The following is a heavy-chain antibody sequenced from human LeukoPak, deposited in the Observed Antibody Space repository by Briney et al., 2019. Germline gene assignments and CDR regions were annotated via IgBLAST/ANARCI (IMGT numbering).Heavy chain of an antibody. D-gene: IGHD6-19*01. Sequence: PSQTLSLTCTVSGGSISSGDHYWSWIRQPPGKGLEWIGYIYYSGSTYYNPSLKSRVTISVDTSKNQFSLKLSSVTAADTAVYYCARIEWLVQSGVFDYWGQGTLVTVSS. J-gene: IGHJ4*02. V-gene: IGHV4-30-4*01. CDR3: ARIEWLVQSGVFDY. CDR2: IYYSGST. CDR1: GGSISSGDHY.